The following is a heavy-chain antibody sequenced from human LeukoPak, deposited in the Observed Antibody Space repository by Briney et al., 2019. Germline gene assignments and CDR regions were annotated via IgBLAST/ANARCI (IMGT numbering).Heavy chain of an antibody. J-gene: IGHJ4*02. CDR3: ANIGLRGVGGRYFDWLLFSY. V-gene: IGHV1-24*01. Sequence: SVKVSCKVSGYTHTELSMHWVRQAPGKGLEWMGGFDPEDGETIYAQKFQGRVTMTEDTSTDTAYMELSSLRSEDTAVYYCANIGLRGVGGRYFDWLLFSYWGQGTLVTVSS. CDR1: GYTHTELS. CDR2: FDPEDGET. D-gene: IGHD3-9*01.